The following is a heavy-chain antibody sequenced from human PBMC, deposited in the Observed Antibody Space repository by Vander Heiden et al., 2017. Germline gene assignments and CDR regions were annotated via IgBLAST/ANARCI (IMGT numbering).Heavy chain of an antibody. D-gene: IGHD3-3*01. Sequence: QVQLVASGGGVVQPGRSLRLSCAASGFTFSNSGMHWVRQAPGKGLEWVAFISFDGSHKYYADSVKGRFTVSRDNSKNTLYLQMNSLKTEDTAIFYCAKDRSSYDFWSNYGHFYYGMDVWGRGTTVTVSS. CDR3: AKDRSSYDFWSNYGHFYYGMDV. V-gene: IGHV3-30*18. J-gene: IGHJ6*02. CDR1: GFTFSNSG. CDR2: ISFDGSHK.